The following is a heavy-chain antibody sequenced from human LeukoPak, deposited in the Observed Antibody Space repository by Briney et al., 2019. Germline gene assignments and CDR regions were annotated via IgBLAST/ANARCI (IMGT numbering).Heavy chain of an antibody. J-gene: IGHJ6*03. V-gene: IGHV4-4*07. D-gene: IGHD4-11*01. CDR1: GASITNYY. Sequence: SETLSLTCTVSGASITNYYWSWIRRPAGKGLEWIGRMYTSGSTNYNPSLKSRVTMSVDTSKNQFSLKLSSVTAADTAVYYCARSHYSLRTYYYYYYMDVWGKGTTVTVSS. CDR3: ARSHYSLRTYYYYYYMDV. CDR2: MYTSGST.